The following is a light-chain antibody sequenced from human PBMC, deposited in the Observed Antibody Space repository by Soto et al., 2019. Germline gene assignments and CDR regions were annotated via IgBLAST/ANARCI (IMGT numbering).Light chain of an antibody. CDR2: AAS. Sequence: DIQMTQSPSSLSASVGDRVTITCRASQGIGSALGWYQQKPRKAPKRLIYAASSLQSGVPSRFSGSGSGTEFTLTISSLQPEDFATYYCLQHNSCPPTFGGGTKVEIK. J-gene: IGKJ4*01. V-gene: IGKV1-17*01. CDR3: LQHNSCPPT. CDR1: QGIGSA.